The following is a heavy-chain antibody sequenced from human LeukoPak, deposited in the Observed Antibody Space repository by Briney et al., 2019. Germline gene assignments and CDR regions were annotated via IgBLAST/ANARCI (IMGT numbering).Heavy chain of an antibody. J-gene: IGHJ4*02. CDR2: ISGDGAST. D-gene: IGHD5-24*01. Sequence: PGGSPRLSCAASGFTSSDYVMHWVRRVPGKGLEWVSLISGDGASTLYADSVKSRFTISTHKNNPSLSLQMNSLTTENTAFYYCAREQFSHTSNYFDKWGQGILVTVSS. CDR1: GFTSSDYV. V-gene: IGHV3-43*02. CDR3: AREQFSHTSNYFDK.